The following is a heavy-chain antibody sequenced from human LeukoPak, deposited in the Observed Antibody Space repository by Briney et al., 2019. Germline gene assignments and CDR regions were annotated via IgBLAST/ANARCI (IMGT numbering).Heavy chain of an antibody. CDR1: GGSISSGDYY. J-gene: IGHJ4*02. V-gene: IGHV4-30-4*08. CDR3: ARLYCAGSYSKLVY. CDR2: LYYSGST. Sequence: PSQTLSLTCTVSGGSISSGDYYWSWIRQPPGKGLEWMGYLYYSGSTYYNPSPKSRVAISVDTSKNQFSLKPSSVTAGDTAVYYCARLYCAGSYSKLVYWGQGTLVTVSS. D-gene: IGHD3-10*01.